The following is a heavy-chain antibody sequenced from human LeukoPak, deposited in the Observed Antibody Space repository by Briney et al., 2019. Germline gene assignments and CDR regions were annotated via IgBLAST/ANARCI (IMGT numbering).Heavy chain of an antibody. Sequence: SETLSLTCTVSGGSISNYYWNWIRQPPGKGLEWIGYIYYTGSTNYNPSLKSRVTMSVDTSKNHFSLKLSSVTAADTAVYYCARGYSSSSEPFDYWGQGTLVTVSS. V-gene: IGHV4-59*01. CDR3: ARGYSSSSEPFDY. CDR2: IYYTGST. CDR1: GGSISNYY. J-gene: IGHJ4*02. D-gene: IGHD6-6*01.